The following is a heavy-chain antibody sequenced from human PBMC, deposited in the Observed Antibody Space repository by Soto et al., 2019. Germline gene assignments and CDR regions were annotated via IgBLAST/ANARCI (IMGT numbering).Heavy chain of an antibody. CDR2: IYPGDSDT. D-gene: IGHD2-15*01. Sequence: GESLKISCGGSGYSFTVYWIAWVRQMPGKGLEWMGIIYPGDSDTRYSPSFQGQVTISADKSISTVYLQWSSLRASDTAIYYCTRQDAPDNYSFAPWGLGTLVT. J-gene: IGHJ5*02. V-gene: IGHV5-51*01. CDR3: TRQDAPDNYSFAP. CDR1: GYSFTVYW.